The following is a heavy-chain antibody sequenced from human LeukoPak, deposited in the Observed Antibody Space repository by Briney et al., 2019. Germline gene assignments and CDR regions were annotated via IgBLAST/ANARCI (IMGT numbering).Heavy chain of an antibody. J-gene: IGHJ4*02. Sequence: GASVKVSCKASGYTSTTYAIHWVRQAPGQGLEWMGWINVGNANTRYSQKFQGRVTITRDTSASTAYIEMSSLRSEDTAVYYCARAYCGGDCYNDYWGQGTLVTVSS. CDR3: ARAYCGGDCYNDY. CDR1: GYTSTTYA. V-gene: IGHV1-3*01. CDR2: INVGNANT. D-gene: IGHD2-21*02.